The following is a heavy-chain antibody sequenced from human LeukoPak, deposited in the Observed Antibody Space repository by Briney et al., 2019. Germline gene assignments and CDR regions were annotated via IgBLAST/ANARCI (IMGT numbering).Heavy chain of an antibody. Sequence: GASVKVSCKASGYTFSRHGMHWVRQATGQRLEWMGWINAGNENTKYSQKFQGRVSITRDTSASTAYMELSSLTSEDTAVYYCARDLYGDYFDYWGQGTLVTVSS. V-gene: IGHV1-3*01. CDR3: ARDLYGDYFDY. D-gene: IGHD3-16*01. CDR1: GYTFSRHG. J-gene: IGHJ4*02. CDR2: INAGNENT.